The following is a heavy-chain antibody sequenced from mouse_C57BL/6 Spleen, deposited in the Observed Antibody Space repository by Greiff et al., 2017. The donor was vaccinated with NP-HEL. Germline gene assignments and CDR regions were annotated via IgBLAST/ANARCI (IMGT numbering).Heavy chain of an antibody. D-gene: IGHD1-1*01. CDR1: GYTFTSYW. V-gene: IGHV1-69*01. Sequence: QVQLQQPGAELVMPGASVKLSCKASGYTFTSYWMHWVKQRPGQGLEWIGEIDPSDSYTNYNQKFKGKSTLTVDKSSSTAYMQLSSLTSEDSAVYYCASYVDYAMDYWGQGTSVTVSS. J-gene: IGHJ4*01. CDR2: IDPSDSYT. CDR3: ASYVDYAMDY.